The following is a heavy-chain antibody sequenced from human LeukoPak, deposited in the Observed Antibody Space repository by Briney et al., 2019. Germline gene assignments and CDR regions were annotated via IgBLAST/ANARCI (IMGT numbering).Heavy chain of an antibody. D-gene: IGHD3-10*01. CDR2: IGGSST. CDR1: GLPFTIYA. V-gene: IGHV3-23*01. Sequence: GGCLRLSCAGCGLPFTIYAMSWVRQAPGRELEWVSSIGGSSTYYEDFMKGLFTISRDTSKNTMDLQMNSLRAEDTAIYYCAKYRGFGDSYDAWGQGTLVTVSS. J-gene: IGHJ5*02. CDR3: AKYRGFGDSYDA.